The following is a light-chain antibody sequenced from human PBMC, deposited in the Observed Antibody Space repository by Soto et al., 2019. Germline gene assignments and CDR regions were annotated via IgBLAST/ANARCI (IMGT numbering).Light chain of an antibody. J-gene: IGKJ4*01. CDR1: QGISSA. CDR3: QQLRMYPST. Sequence: ALQLTPSPSSPSASVGDRVTITFRASQGISSALAWYQQKPGKAPKLLIYDASSLESGVPSRFSGSGSGTDFALTITSLQAEDFATYYCQQLRMYPSTFGGGTKVDIK. V-gene: IGKV1-13*02. CDR2: DAS.